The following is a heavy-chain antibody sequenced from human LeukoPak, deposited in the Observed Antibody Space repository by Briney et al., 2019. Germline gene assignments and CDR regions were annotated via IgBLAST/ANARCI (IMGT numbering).Heavy chain of an antibody. CDR3: ARGRGFLEWLLDY. J-gene: IGHJ4*02. CDR2: IYYSGST. V-gene: IGHV4-59*01. Sequence: SETLSLTRTVSGGSISSYYWSWIRQPPGKGLEWIGYIYYSGSTNYNPSLKSRVTISVDTSKNQFSLKLSSVTAADTAVYYCARGRGFLEWLLDYWGQGTLVTVSS. D-gene: IGHD3-3*01. CDR1: GGSISSYY.